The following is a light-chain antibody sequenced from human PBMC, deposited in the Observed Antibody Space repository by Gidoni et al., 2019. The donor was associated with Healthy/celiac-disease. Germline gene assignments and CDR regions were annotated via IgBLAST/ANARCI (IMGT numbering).Light chain of an antibody. V-gene: IGKV3-20*01. J-gene: IGKJ4*01. Sequence: EIALTQSPGTLSLSPGERATLSCRASQTVSSSYLAWYQQKPGQAPRLLIYGASRRATGIPDRFSGSGSGTDFTLTISRLEPEDFAVYYCQQYDSSPLTFGGGAKVEIK. CDR2: GAS. CDR3: QQYDSSPLT. CDR1: QTVSSSY.